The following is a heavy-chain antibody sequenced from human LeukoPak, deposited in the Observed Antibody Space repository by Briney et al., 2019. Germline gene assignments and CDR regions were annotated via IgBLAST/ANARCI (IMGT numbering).Heavy chain of an antibody. D-gene: IGHD2-2*01. Sequence: PSETLSLTCTVSGGPISSYYWSWIRRPPGKGLEWIGYIYYSGSTNYNPSLKSRVTISVDTSKNQFSLKLSSVTAADTAVYYCASLSYCSSTSCYVGYFDYWGRGTLVTVSS. J-gene: IGHJ4*02. CDR1: GGPISSYY. CDR3: ASLSYCSSTSCYVGYFDY. CDR2: IYYSGST. V-gene: IGHV4-59*08.